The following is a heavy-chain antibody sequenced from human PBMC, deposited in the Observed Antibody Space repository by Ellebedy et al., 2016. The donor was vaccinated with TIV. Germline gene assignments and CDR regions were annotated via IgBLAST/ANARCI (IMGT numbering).Heavy chain of an antibody. D-gene: IGHD7-27*01. V-gene: IGHV3-23*01. CDR2: ISPSGDIT. CDR3: TKRGVAWAAFDI. J-gene: IGHJ3*02. Sequence: PGGSLRLSCAASGFTFRDLAMNWVRQAPGKGLEWVSAISPSGDITYFADSVKGRFTIPRDNSQDTVHLQMHSRRAEDTAVYYCTKRGVAWAAFDIWGPGTLVTVSS. CDR1: GFTFRDLA.